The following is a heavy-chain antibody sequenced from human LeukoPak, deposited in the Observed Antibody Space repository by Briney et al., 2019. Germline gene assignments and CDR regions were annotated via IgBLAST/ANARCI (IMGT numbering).Heavy chain of an antibody. CDR1: GGSISSGGYS. J-gene: IGHJ4*02. CDR3: ATGPNDYGDYHFDY. D-gene: IGHD4-17*01. CDR2: IYHSGST. Sequence: SETLSLTCAVSGGSISSGGYSWSWIRQPPGKGLEWIGYIYHSGSTYYNPSLKSRVTISVDRSKNQFSLKLSSVTAADTAVYYCATGPNDYGDYHFDYWGQGTLVTVSS. V-gene: IGHV4-30-2*01.